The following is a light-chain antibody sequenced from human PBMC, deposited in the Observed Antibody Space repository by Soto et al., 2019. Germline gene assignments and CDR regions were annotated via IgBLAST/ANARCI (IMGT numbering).Light chain of an antibody. CDR2: ATS. CDR1: QNVAHF. J-gene: IGKJ5*01. CDR3: QQNYSPPPIT. V-gene: IGKV1-39*01. Sequence: IQIAHSTSSLSASVGDRFTITLRSSQNVAHFLNWYQQKPGKAPKLLIYATSSLHSGVPSRFSGSGFGTDFTLTISSLQTEDFATYYCQQNYSPPPITFGQGTRLEIK.